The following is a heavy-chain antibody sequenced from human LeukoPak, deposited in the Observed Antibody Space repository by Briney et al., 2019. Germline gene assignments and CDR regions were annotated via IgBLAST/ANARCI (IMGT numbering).Heavy chain of an antibody. D-gene: IGHD3-16*01. J-gene: IGHJ4*02. V-gene: IGHV1-2*06. Sequence: ASVKVSCKASGDTFTDYFIHWVRQAPGQGPEWLGRINPDSGGTNSAQRFQGRLTMTRDTSLSSAYMELSSLTSDDTAIYYCARERQQQGEDYWGQRTLVTVSS. CDR2: INPDSGGT. CDR3: ARERQQQGEDY. CDR1: GDTFTDYF.